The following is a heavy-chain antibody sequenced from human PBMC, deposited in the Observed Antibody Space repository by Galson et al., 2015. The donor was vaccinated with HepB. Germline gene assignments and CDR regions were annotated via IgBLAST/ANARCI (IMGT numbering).Heavy chain of an antibody. CDR1: GFTFSSHA. Sequence: SLRLSCAASGFTFSSHAMNWVRRAPGKGLEWVSGINNDGGGAKHADSVKGRFSISRDNSRNTLYLQMNTLRVEDTAVYYCATRDWGLVLGGWGQGSLVTVSS. J-gene: IGHJ4*02. D-gene: IGHD2-21*01. CDR3: ATRDWGLVLGG. V-gene: IGHV3-23*01. CDR2: INNDGGGA.